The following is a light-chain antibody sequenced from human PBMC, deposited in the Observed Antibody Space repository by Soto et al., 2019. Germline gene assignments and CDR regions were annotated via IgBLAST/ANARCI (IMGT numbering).Light chain of an antibody. Sequence: QSVLTQPPSASGTPGQRVTIACSGSSSNVGSNNVNWYQQLPGTAPKLLIYTNNQRPSGVPDRFSGSKSGTSASLAISGLQSEDEADYYCGAWDDSLNGWVFGGGTKVTVL. CDR1: SSNVGSNN. V-gene: IGLV1-44*01. CDR3: GAWDDSLNGWV. J-gene: IGLJ3*02. CDR2: TNN.